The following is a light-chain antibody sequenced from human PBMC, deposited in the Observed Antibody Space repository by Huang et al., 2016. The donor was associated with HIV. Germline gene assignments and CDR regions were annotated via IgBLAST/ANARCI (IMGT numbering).Light chain of an antibody. CDR3: QKYDSAPRT. V-gene: IGKV1-27*01. CDR2: AVS. Sequence: DVQMTQSPSSLSASVGDRVTITCRASHDISNFLAWYQQKPGGVPKLLIHAVSILQSGVPSRFSGSGSGTLFTLTISSLQPEDVALYFCQKYDSAPRTFGQGTKVEIK. J-gene: IGKJ1*01. CDR1: HDISNF.